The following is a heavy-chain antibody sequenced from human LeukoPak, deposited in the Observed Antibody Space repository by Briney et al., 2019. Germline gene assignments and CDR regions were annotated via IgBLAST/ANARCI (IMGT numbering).Heavy chain of an antibody. J-gene: IGHJ4*02. CDR2: IYYSGST. D-gene: IGHD6-19*01. Sequence: SETLSLTCTVSGGSISSDYWSWIRQPPGKGLEWIGFIYYSGSTNSNPSLKSRVTISADTSKNQFSLRLSFVTAADTAVYYCASNKGQWLFSDWGQGTLVTVSS. CDR1: GGSISSDY. V-gene: IGHV4-59*08. CDR3: ASNKGQWLFSD.